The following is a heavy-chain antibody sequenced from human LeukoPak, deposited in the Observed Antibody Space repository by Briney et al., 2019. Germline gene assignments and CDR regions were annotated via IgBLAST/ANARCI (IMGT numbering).Heavy chain of an antibody. J-gene: IGHJ3*02. V-gene: IGHV1-69*01. Sequence: GLEWMGGIIPIFGTANYAQKFQGRVTITADESTSTAYMELSSLRSEDTAVYYCAMLSGFDIWGQGTMVTVSS. CDR3: AMLSGFDI. CDR2: IIPIFGTA. D-gene: IGHD3-16*02.